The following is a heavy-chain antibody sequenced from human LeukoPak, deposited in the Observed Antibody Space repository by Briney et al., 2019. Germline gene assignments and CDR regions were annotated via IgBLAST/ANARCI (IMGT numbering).Heavy chain of an antibody. CDR1: GYTFTGYY. V-gene: IGHV1-69*06. D-gene: IGHD3-22*01. J-gene: IGHJ4*02. Sequence: ASVKVSCKASGYTFTGYYMHWVRQAPGQGLEWMGGIIPIFGTANYAQKFQGRVTITADKSTSTAYMELSSLRSEDTAVYYCARGRGSRADYYDSSGYHYFDYWGQGTLVTVSS. CDR3: ARGRGSRADYYDSSGYHYFDY. CDR2: IIPIFGTA.